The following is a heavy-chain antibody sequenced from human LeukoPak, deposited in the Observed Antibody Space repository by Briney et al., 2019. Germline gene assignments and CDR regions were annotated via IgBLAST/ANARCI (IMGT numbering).Heavy chain of an antibody. CDR3: AREDYGDY. V-gene: IGHV3-30*03. CDR1: GFTFSNFG. CDR2: ISYDGSNK. J-gene: IGHJ4*02. Sequence: GGSLRLSCAASGFTFSNFGMNWVRQAPGKGLEWVAVISYDGSNKYYADSVKGRFTISRDNAKNSLYLQMNSLRAEDTAVYYCAREDYGDYWGQGTLVTVSS.